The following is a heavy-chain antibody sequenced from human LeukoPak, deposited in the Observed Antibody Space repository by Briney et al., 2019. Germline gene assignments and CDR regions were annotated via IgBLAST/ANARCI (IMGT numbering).Heavy chain of an antibody. Sequence: SGGSLRLSCEASGFTFNSCAMSWVRQAPGKGLQWVAGISGGGETTFYADSVKGRFTISRDNYRNTLYLQLNSLSADDTAVYYCAKKIIGYCASGRCHFGYWGQGTLVTVSS. D-gene: IGHD2-15*01. J-gene: IGHJ4*02. CDR2: ISGGGETT. CDR3: AKKIIGYCASGRCHFGY. V-gene: IGHV3-23*01. CDR1: GFTFNSCA.